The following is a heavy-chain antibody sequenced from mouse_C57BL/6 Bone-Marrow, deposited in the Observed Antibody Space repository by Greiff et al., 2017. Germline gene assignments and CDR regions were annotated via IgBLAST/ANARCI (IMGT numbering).Heavy chain of an antibody. CDR3: ARATMVTQFAY. V-gene: IGHV1-81*01. J-gene: IGHJ3*01. Sequence: VQLQQSGAELARPGASVKLSCKASGYTFTSYGISWVKQRTGQGLEWIGEIYPRSGNTYYNEKVKGKATLTADKSSSTVYMELRSLTSEDSAVYFCARATMVTQFAYWGQGTLVTVSA. D-gene: IGHD2-2*01. CDR2: IYPRSGNT. CDR1: GYTFTSYG.